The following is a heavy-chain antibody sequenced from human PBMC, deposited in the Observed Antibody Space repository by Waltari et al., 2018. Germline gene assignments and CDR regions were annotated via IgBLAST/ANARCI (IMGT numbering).Heavy chain of an antibody. J-gene: IGHJ3*02. CDR3: AGPKSGSYSDAFDI. Sequence: QVQLQESGPGLVKPSETLSLTCTVSGYSISRGSYWGWFRQPPGKGLEWIGSIYPSGSSSYTPSLNSRVTMSVDTSKNQFSLKLSSVTAADTAVYYCAGPKSGSYSDAFDIWGQGTMVTVSS. CDR1: GYSISRGSY. V-gene: IGHV4-38-2*02. CDR2: IYPSGSS. D-gene: IGHD1-26*01.